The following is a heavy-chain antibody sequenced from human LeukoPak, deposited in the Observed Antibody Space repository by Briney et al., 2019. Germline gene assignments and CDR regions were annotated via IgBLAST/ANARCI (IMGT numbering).Heavy chain of an antibody. CDR2: ISWNSGSI. CDR1: GFGFDDYA. D-gene: IGHD3-3*01. V-gene: IGHV3-9*03. J-gene: IGHJ4*02. Sequence: QPGGSLRLSCAASGFGFDDYAMHWVRQAPGKGLEWVSGISWNSGSIGYADSVKGRFTISRDNAKNSLYLQMNSLRAEDMALYYCAKSSLITIFGVLDYWGQGTLVTVSS. CDR3: AKSSLITIFGVLDY.